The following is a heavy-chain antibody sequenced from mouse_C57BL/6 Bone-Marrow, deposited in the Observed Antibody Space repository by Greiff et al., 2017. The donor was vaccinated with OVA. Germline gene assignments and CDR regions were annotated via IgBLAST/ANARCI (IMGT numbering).Heavy chain of an antibody. J-gene: IGHJ3*01. V-gene: IGHV1-7*01. CDR1: GYTFTSYW. CDR3: ARVIYYYGNRGSWFAY. D-gene: IGHD1-1*01. Sequence: QVQLKESGAELAKPGASVKLSCKASGYTFTSYWMHWVKQRPGQGLEWIGYINPSSGYTKYNQKFKDKATLTADKSSSTAYMQLSSLTYEDSAVYYCARVIYYYGNRGSWFAYWGQGTLVTVSA. CDR2: INPSSGYT.